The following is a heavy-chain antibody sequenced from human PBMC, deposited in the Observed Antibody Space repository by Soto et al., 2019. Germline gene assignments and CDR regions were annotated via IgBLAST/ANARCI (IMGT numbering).Heavy chain of an antibody. Sequence: SETLSLTCPVSGFSISSYYWSWIRQPPGKGLEWIGYIYYSGSTNYNPSLKSRVTISVDTSKNQFSVKLSSVTAADTAVYYCARVGGTSGYDYFDYWGQGTLVTVSS. J-gene: IGHJ4*02. CDR3: ARVGGTSGYDYFDY. V-gene: IGHV4-59*01. CDR2: IYYSGST. D-gene: IGHD5-12*01. CDR1: GFSISSYY.